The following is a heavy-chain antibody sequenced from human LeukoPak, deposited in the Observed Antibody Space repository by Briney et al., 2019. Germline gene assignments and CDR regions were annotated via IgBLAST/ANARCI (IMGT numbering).Heavy chain of an antibody. Sequence: SQTLSLTCAISGDSVFSNSAAWNWIRQSPSRGLEWLGRTYYRSKWNKNYAASVKSRITINPDTSKNQLSLQLNSVTPEDTAVYYCARGYMGTTDYWGQGTLVIVSS. CDR2: TYYRSKWNK. CDR3: ARGYMGTTDY. CDR1: GDSVFSNSAA. J-gene: IGHJ4*02. V-gene: IGHV6-1*01. D-gene: IGHD1-7*01.